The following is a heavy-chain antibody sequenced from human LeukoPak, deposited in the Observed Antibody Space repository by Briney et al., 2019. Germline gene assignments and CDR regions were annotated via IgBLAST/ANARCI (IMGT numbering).Heavy chain of an antibody. CDR2: IYSGGST. D-gene: IGHD6-19*01. V-gene: IGHV3-66*01. CDR1: GFTVSSNY. Sequence: GGSLRLSCAASGFTVSSNYMSWVRQAPGKGLEWVSVIYSGGSTYYADSVKGRFTISRDNSKNTLSMQMHSLRAEDTAVYFCAKSVVVAGADYFDYWGQGTLVTVSS. J-gene: IGHJ4*02. CDR3: AKSVVVAGADYFDY.